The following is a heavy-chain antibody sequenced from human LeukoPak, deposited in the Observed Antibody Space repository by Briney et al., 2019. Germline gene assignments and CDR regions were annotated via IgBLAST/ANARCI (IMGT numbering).Heavy chain of an antibody. CDR1: GGSISSGGYY. Sequence: SETLSLTCTVSGGSISSGGYYWSWIRQHPEQGLEWIGYIYYSGSTYYNLSLESRVTISVDTSKNQFSLKLSSVTAADTAVYYRAREQVRPVKRWLQSAGAWGQGTLVTVSS. J-gene: IGHJ5*02. V-gene: IGHV4-31*03. CDR3: AREQVRPVKRWLQSAGA. CDR2: IYYSGST. D-gene: IGHD5-12*01.